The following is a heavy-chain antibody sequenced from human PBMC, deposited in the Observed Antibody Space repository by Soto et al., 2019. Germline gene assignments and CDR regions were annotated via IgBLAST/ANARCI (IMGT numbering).Heavy chain of an antibody. V-gene: IGHV4-30-4*01. Sequence: QVQLQESGPGLVKPSQTLSLTCTVSGGSISSGDYYWSWIRQPPGKSLEWIEYIYYSGSTYYNPSLKSRVTISVDTSKNQFSLKLSSVTAADTAVYYCARVYDSSGYVNWFAPWGQGTLVTVSS. CDR1: GGSISSGDYY. D-gene: IGHD3-22*01. CDR3: ARVYDSSGYVNWFAP. J-gene: IGHJ5*02. CDR2: IYYSGST.